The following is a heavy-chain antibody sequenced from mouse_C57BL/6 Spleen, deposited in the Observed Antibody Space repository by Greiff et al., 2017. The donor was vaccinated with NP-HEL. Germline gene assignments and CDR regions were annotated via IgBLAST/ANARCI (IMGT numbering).Heavy chain of an antibody. CDR1: GYTFTSYW. Sequence: QVQLQQPGAELVRPGSSVKLSCKASGYTFTSYWMHWVKQRPIQGLEWIGNIDPSDSETHYNQKFKDKATLTVDKSSSTAYMQLSSLTSEDSAVYYCARSDGSSQAWFAYWGQGTLVTVSA. CDR3: ARSDGSSQAWFAY. D-gene: IGHD1-1*01. CDR2: IDPSDSET. J-gene: IGHJ3*01. V-gene: IGHV1-52*01.